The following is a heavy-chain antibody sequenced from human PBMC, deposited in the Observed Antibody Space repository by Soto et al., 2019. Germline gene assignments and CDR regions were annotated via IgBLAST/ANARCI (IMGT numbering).Heavy chain of an antibody. J-gene: IGHJ3*02. D-gene: IGHD3-16*01. Sequence: DVQLTESGGALVNRGGSLKLSCGASGFGFGSDWMAWVRQAPGKGLEWVANIRKDGSQEHYADSVRGRFSVSRDNAKDSLDMKMNSRRLEDTAVYYCTRDANYRDDSAYYDVFDIWGQGTMVTVSS. CDR2: IRKDGSQE. V-gene: IGHV3-7*05. CDR3: TRDANYRDDSAYYDVFDI. CDR1: GFGFGSDW.